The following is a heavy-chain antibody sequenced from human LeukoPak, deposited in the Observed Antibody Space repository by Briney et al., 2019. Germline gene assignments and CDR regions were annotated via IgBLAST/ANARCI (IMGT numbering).Heavy chain of an antibody. V-gene: IGHV4-39*07. Sequence: PSETLSLTCTVSGGSISSNSYYWGWIRQPPGKGLEWIGSIYYSGSTYYNPSLKSRVTISVDTSKNQFSLKLSSVTTADTAVYYCAAASLVGASYYFDYWGQGTLVTVSS. J-gene: IGHJ4*02. CDR3: AAASLVGASYYFDY. CDR2: IYYSGST. D-gene: IGHD1-26*01. CDR1: GGSISSNSYY.